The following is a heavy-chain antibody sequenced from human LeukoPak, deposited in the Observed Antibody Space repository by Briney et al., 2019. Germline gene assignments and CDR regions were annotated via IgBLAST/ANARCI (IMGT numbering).Heavy chain of an antibody. V-gene: IGHV3-21*01. CDR3: PRGRDNWFDP. CDR2: ISSSSSYI. Sequence: AGGSLRLSCAASGFTFSSYSMNCVRQAPGKGLEWVSSISSSSSYIYYADSVKGRFTISRDNAKNSLYLQMNSLRAEDTAVYYCPRGRDNWFDPWGQGTLVTVSS. J-gene: IGHJ5*02. CDR1: GFTFSSYS.